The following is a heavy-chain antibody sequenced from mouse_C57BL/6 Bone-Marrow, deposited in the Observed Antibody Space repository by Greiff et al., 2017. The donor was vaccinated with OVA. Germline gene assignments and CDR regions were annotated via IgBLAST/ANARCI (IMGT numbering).Heavy chain of an antibody. Sequence: EVQLQQSGTVLARPGASVKMSCKTSGYTFTSYCMHWVKQRPGQGLEWIGAISPGNSDTSYNQKFKGQAQLTAVTSASTAYMELSSLTNEDSAVYYCTRDGYDATIYAMDYWGQGTSVTVSS. D-gene: IGHD2-2*01. CDR3: TRDGYDATIYAMDY. CDR2: ISPGNSDT. J-gene: IGHJ4*01. V-gene: IGHV1-5*01. CDR1: GYTFTSYC.